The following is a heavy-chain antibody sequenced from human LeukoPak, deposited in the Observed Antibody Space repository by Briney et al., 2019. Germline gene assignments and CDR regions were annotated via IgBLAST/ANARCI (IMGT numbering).Heavy chain of an antibody. CDR2: ISAYNGNT. D-gene: IGHD2-21*02. J-gene: IGHJ4*02. CDR3: ARFDGDYAWSFDY. CDR1: GYTFTSYG. Sequence: ASGKVSCKASGYTFTSYGINWVRQAPGQGLEWMGWISAYNGNTKYTQKLQGRITMTTDTSTSTAYMELRSLRSDDTAVYYCARFDGDYAWSFDYWGQGTLVTVSS. V-gene: IGHV1-18*01.